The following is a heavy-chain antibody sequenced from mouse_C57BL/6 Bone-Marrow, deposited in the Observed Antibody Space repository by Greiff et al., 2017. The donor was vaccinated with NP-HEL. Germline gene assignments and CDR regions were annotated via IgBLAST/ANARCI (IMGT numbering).Heavy chain of an antibody. CDR1: GYTFTSYW. D-gene: IGHD1-1*01. Sequence: VQLKQSGAELVKPGASVKMSCKASGYTFTSYWITWVKQRPGQGLEWIGDIYPGSGSTNYNEKFKSKATLTVDTSSSTAYMQLSSLTSEDSAVYYCARRSTVVSRRYYFDYWGQGTTLTVSS. J-gene: IGHJ2*01. V-gene: IGHV1-55*01. CDR2: IYPGSGST. CDR3: ARRSTVVSRRYYFDY.